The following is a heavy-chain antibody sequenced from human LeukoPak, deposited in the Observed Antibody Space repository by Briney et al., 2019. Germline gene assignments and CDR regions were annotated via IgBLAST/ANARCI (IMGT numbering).Heavy chain of an antibody. CDR1: GFTFSDYN. CDR3: ARETGYYYDSSGYYGLVDAFDI. V-gene: IGHV3-11*01. Sequence: GGSLRLSCAASGFTFSDYNMRWIRQAPGKGLEWVSSISRSGSTKYYADSVKGRFTISRDNAKNSLFLQMNSLRAEDTAVYYCARETGYYYDSSGYYGLVDAFDIWGQGTMVTVSS. D-gene: IGHD3-22*01. J-gene: IGHJ3*02. CDR2: ISRSGSTK.